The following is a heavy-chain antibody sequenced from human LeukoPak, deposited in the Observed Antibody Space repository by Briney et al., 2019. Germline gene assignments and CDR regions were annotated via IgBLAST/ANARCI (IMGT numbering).Heavy chain of an antibody. J-gene: IGHJ6*03. V-gene: IGHV4-34*01. CDR2: TNHSGST. D-gene: IGHD5-18*01. CDR3: ARGRSGYSYGPWYYYDYYMDV. Sequence: PSETLSLTCAVYGGSFSVYYWSWIRQPPEKGLECIGETNHSGSTNYNPSLKSRVTISVDTSKKQFSLKLSSVTAADTAVYYCARGRSGYSYGPWYYYDYYMDVWGKGTTATVSS. CDR1: GGSFSVYY.